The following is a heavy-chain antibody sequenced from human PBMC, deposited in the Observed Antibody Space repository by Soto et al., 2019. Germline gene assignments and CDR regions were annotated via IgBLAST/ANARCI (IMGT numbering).Heavy chain of an antibody. CDR2: ISSSGSTI. CDR3: ARGRYYDFWSGYFPTGKYYFDY. V-gene: IGHV3-48*03. J-gene: IGHJ4*02. D-gene: IGHD3-3*01. Sequence: EVQLVEAGGGLVQPGGSLRLSCAASGFTFSSYEMNWVRQAPGKGLEWVSYISSSGSTIYYADSVKGRFTISRDNAKNSLYLQMNSLRAEDTAVYYCARGRYYDFWSGYFPTGKYYFDYWGQGTLVTVCS. CDR1: GFTFSSYE.